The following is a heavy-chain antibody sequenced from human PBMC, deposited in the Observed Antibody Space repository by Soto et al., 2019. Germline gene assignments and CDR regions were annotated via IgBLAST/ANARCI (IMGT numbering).Heavy chain of an antibody. Sequence: QVQLVQSGAEVKKPGSSVKVSCEASGGTFSSYPINWVRQAPGQGLEWMGGIIPFFGTSNYAQKLQGRVTIPADDSTSTAYMELRSLRSEDTAVYYCARVGHITNYGMAVWGQGTTVTVSS. V-gene: IGHV1-69*01. J-gene: IGHJ6*02. CDR1: GGTFSSYP. CDR3: ARVGHITNYGMAV. CDR2: IIPFFGTS. D-gene: IGHD1-26*01.